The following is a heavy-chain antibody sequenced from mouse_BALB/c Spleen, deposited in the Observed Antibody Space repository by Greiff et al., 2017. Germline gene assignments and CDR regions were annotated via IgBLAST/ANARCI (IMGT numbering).Heavy chain of an antibody. CDR1: GFTFSSYA. V-gene: IGHV5-6-5*01. Sequence: DVMLVESGGGLVKPGGSLKLSCAASGFTFSSYAMSWVRQTPEKRLEWVASISSGGSTYYPDSVKGRFTISRDNARNILYLQMSSLRSEDTAMYYCARGLDQAWFAYWGQGTLVTVSA. J-gene: IGHJ3*01. CDR3: ARGLDQAWFAY. CDR2: ISSGGST.